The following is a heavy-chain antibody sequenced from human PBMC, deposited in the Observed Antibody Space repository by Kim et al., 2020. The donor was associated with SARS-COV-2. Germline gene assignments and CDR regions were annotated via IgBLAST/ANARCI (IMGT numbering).Heavy chain of an antibody. V-gene: IGHV5-51*01. CDR3: ARIEGGYSYGLSDY. D-gene: IGHD5-18*01. Sequence: SPSFQGQVTISADKSISTAYLQWSSLKASDTAMYYCARIEGGYSYGLSDYWGQGTLVTVSS. J-gene: IGHJ4*02.